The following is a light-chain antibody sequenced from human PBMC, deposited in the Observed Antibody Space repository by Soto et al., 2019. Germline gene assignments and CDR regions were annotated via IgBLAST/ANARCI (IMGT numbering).Light chain of an antibody. Sequence: DIQLTQSPSFLSASVGDRVTITCRASQGISSYLAWYQQKPGKAPKLLSYAASTLQSGVPSRLSGSGSGTEFTLTISSLQPEDFATYYCQQLNSYPALTFGGGTKVEIK. CDR1: QGISSY. V-gene: IGKV1-9*01. CDR2: AAS. CDR3: QQLNSYPALT. J-gene: IGKJ4*01.